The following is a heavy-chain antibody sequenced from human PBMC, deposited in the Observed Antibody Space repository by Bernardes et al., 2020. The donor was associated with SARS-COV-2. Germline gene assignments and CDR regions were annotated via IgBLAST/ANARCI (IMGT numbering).Heavy chain of an antibody. D-gene: IGHD3-22*01. CDR2: IYYSGRT. V-gene: IGHV4-39*01. Sequence: SETLSLTCTVSGGSISSSSYYWGWIRQPPGKGLEWIGSIYYSGRTYYNPSLKSRVTISVDTSKNQFSLKLSSVTAADTAVYYCARQSYGYYDSSGYYDYWGQGTLVTVSS. CDR3: ARQSYGYYDSSGYYDY. CDR1: GGSISSSSYY. J-gene: IGHJ4*02.